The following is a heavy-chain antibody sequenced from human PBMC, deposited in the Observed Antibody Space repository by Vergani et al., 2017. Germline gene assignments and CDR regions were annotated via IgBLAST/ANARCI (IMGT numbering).Heavy chain of an antibody. CDR2: INPSGGHT. J-gene: IGHJ4*02. V-gene: IGHV1-46*03. CDR3: ARGDYGILTGYRY. D-gene: IGHD3-9*01. CDR1: GYTFSNYY. Sequence: QVQVVQSGAEVKKSGASVKVSCKTSGYTFSNYYMHWVRQAPGQGLEWMGIINPSGGHTNYAQKFQGRVTMTRDTSTNTVYMVLSSLRSEDTAIYYCARGDYGILTGYRYWGQGTLVTVSA.